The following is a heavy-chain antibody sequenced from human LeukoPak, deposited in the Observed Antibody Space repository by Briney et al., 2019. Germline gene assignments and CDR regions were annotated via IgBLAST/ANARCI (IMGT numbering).Heavy chain of an antibody. J-gene: IGHJ4*02. CDR2: IYYSGST. V-gene: IGHV4-59*01. D-gene: IGHD6-6*01. CDR1: GCSISSYY. CDR3: ARGSSSSSFFFDY. Sequence: PSETLSLTCTVSGCSISSYYWSWIRQPPGKGLEWVGYIYYSGSTNYNPSLKSRVTISVDTSKNQFSLKLSSVTAADTAVYYCARGSSSSSFFFDYWGQGTLVTVSS.